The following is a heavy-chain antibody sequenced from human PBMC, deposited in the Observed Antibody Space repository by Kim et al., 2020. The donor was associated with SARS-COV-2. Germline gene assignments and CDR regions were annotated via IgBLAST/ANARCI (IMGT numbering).Heavy chain of an antibody. D-gene: IGHD2-2*01. CDR3: ARGYCSSTSCYFAY. CDR1: GGSISSYY. Sequence: SETLSLTCTVSGGSISSYYWSWIRQPPGKGLEWIGYIYYSGSTNYNPSLKSRVTISVDTSKNQFSLKLSSVTAADTAVYYCARGYCSSTSCYFAYWGQGTLVTVSS. CDR2: IYYSGST. V-gene: IGHV4-59*01. J-gene: IGHJ4*02.